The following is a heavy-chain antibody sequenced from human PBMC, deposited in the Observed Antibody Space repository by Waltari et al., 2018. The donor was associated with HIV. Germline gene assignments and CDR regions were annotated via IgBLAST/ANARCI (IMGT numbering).Heavy chain of an antibody. J-gene: IGHJ4*02. CDR2: IRYDGGNT. CDR3: AKDKVDYPFDY. V-gene: IGHV3-30*02. Sequence: QVQLVESGGGAVQPGGSLTLSCAASGFMFGNYDMHWLRQAPGKGLEWLTFIRYDGGNTYYLDSVKGRFNISRDNSKNTLYLQMSNLRVEDTAVYYCAKDKVDYPFDYWGQGTLVSVSS. CDR1: GFMFGNYD. D-gene: IGHD3-9*01.